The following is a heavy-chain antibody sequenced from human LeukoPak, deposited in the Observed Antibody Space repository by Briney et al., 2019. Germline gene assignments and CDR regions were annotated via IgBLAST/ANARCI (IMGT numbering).Heavy chain of an antibody. D-gene: IGHD2-15*01. J-gene: IGHJ4*02. CDR2: IYTSGST. CDR1: GGSISSGTYY. V-gene: IGHV4-61*02. CDR3: ARNSSPSGSCYDNRGYFDY. Sequence: PSQTLSLTCTVSGGSISSGTYYWSWIRQPAGKGLERIGRIYTSGSTNYNPSLKSRITISVDTSKNQFSLKLSSVTAADTAVYYCARNSSPSGSCYDNRGYFDYWGQGTLVTVSS.